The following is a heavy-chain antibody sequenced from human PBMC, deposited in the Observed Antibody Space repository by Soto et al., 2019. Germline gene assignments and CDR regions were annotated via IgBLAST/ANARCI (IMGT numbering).Heavy chain of an antibody. CDR2: IKQDGSDK. CDR3: AFGSSSGLPDDIGFDF. D-gene: IGHD6-19*01. CDR1: GFTFSHFW. V-gene: IGHV3-7*05. J-gene: IGHJ4*02. Sequence: EVQLVESGGGLVQPGGSLRLSCAASGFTFSHFWMNWVRQAPGKGLEWVANIKQDGSDKRYGDSVKGRFTISRDNAKNSLYLQMSGLRAEDTAVYCCAFGSSSGLPDDIGFDFWGQGTRVTVSS.